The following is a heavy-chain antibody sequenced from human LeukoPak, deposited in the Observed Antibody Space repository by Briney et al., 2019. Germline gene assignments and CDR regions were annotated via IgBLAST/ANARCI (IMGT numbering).Heavy chain of an antibody. CDR2: IYSDETST. V-gene: IGHV3-74*01. CDR3: ARVAYYRVTADQITDAFDV. CDR1: GFTFSDYW. D-gene: IGHD2-21*02. Sequence: GGSLRLSCAASGFTFSDYWMHWVRQAPGKGLEWVSRIYSDETSTYYADSVKGRFTISRDNSRSTLYLQMNSLRAEDTAVYFCARVAYYRVTADQITDAFDVWGHGTVVTVS. J-gene: IGHJ3*01.